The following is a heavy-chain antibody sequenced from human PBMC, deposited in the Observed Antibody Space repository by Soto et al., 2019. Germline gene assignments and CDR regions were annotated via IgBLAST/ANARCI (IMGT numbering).Heavy chain of an antibody. J-gene: IGHJ3*02. CDR1: VFTFSTYG. Sequence: QMQLVESGGDVVQPGRSLRLSCVASVFTFSTYGMHWVRQAPGKGLEWVAVIWYDGSRKDYADSVKGRFTISRDNSKNTLHLQMNSLRAEDTAVYYCARSLSGSYDALDIWGQGTVVTVSS. D-gene: IGHD1-26*01. CDR2: IWYDGSRK. V-gene: IGHV3-33*01. CDR3: ARSLSGSYDALDI.